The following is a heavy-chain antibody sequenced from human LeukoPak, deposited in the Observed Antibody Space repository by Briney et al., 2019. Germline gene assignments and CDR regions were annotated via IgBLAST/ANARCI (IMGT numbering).Heavy chain of an antibody. CDR1: GYTFTSYY. Sequence: ASVKVSCKASGYTFTSYYMHWVRQAPGQGLEWMGIINPSGGSTSYAQKFQGRVTITADESTSTAYMELSSLRSEDTAVYYCAREYIAVAGPSPDAFDIWGQGTMVTVSS. V-gene: IGHV1-46*01. CDR3: AREYIAVAGPSPDAFDI. D-gene: IGHD6-19*01. J-gene: IGHJ3*02. CDR2: INPSGGST.